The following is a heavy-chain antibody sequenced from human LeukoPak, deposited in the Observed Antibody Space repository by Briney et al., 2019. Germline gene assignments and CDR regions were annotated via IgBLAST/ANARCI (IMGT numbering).Heavy chain of an antibody. D-gene: IGHD2-21*02. CDR3: ARRLCGGDCYSTFSY. CDR1: GGSFSGYY. CDR2: INHSGST. Sequence: KPSETLSLTCAVYGGSFSGYYWSRIRQPPGKGLEWIGEINHSGSTNYNPSLKSRVTISVDTSKNQFSLKLNSVTAADTAVYYCARRLCGGDCYSTFSYWGQGTLVTVSS. J-gene: IGHJ4*02. V-gene: IGHV4-34*01.